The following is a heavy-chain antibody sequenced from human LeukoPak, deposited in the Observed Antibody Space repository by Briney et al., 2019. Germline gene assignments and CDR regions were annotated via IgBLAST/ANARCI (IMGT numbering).Heavy chain of an antibody. V-gene: IGHV3-30*04. D-gene: IGHD6-13*01. J-gene: IGHJ4*02. Sequence: PGGSLRLSCAASGFTFSSYAMHWVRQAPGKGLERVAVISYDGSNKYYADSVKGRFTISRDNSKNTLYPQMNSLRAEDTAVYYCARDSGAAAGSFRDWGQGTLVTVSS. CDR3: ARDSGAAAGSFRD. CDR1: GFTFSSYA. CDR2: ISYDGSNK.